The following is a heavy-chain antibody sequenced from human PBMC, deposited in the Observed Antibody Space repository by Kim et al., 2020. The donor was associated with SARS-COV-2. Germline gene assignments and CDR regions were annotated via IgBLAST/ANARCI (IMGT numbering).Heavy chain of an antibody. Sequence: GGSLRLSCAASGFTFSSYAMSWVRQAPGKGLEWVSAISGSGGSTYYADSVKGRFTISRDNSKNTLYLQMNSLRAEDTAVYYCAKDSSIAAAGTVYYYYGMDVWGQGKTVTVSS. CDR2: ISGSGGST. J-gene: IGHJ6*02. V-gene: IGHV3-23*01. CDR1: GFTFSSYA. D-gene: IGHD6-13*01. CDR3: AKDSSIAAAGTVYYYYGMDV.